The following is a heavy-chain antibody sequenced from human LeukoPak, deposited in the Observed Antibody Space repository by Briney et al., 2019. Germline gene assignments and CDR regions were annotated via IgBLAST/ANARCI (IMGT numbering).Heavy chain of an antibody. CDR3: ARDPNYDILTGYFGWLDP. Sequence: SETLSLTCTVSGGSISSYYWGWIRQPPGKGLEWIGSIYHSGSTYYNPSLKSRVTISVDTSKNQFSLKLSSVTAADTAVYYCARDPNYDILTGYFGWLDPWGQGTLVTVSS. CDR2: IYHSGST. CDR1: GGSISSYY. J-gene: IGHJ5*02. V-gene: IGHV4-38-2*02. D-gene: IGHD3-9*01.